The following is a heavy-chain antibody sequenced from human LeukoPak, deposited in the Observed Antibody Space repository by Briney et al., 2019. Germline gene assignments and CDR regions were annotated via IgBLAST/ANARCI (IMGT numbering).Heavy chain of an antibody. CDR1: GYTFTGYY. Sequence: ASVKVSCKASGYTFTGYYMHWVRQAPGQGLEWMGRINPNSGGTNYAQKFQGRVTITRDTSISTAYMELSRLRSDDTAVYYCARDRSEGSSGWENWFDPWGQGTLVTVSS. J-gene: IGHJ5*02. CDR3: ARDRSEGSSGWENWFDP. D-gene: IGHD6-19*01. CDR2: INPNSGGT. V-gene: IGHV1-2*06.